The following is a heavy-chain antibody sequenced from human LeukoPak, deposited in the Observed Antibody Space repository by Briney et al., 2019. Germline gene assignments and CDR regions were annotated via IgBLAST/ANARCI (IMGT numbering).Heavy chain of an antibody. CDR1: GFTFTTYW. D-gene: IGHD5-18*01. J-gene: IGHJ6*02. V-gene: IGHV3-74*01. CDR2: INSDGSIT. CDR3: ARDAVDTANAV. Sequence: GGSLRLSCAASGFTFTTYWMHWVRRAPGKGLVWVSHINSDGSITSYADSVKGRFTISRDNAKNTLYLQMNSLRAEDTAVYYCARDAVDTANAVWGQGTRSPSP.